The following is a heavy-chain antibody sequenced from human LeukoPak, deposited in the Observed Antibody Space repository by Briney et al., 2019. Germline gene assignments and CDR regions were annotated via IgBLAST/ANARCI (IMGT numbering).Heavy chain of an antibody. CDR3: ARTLPNYDILTGYYW. J-gene: IGHJ4*02. Sequence: SETLSLTCTVSGGFISSSSYYWGWIRQPPGKGLEWIGSIYYSGSTYYNPSLKSRVTISVDTSKNQFSLKLSSVTAADTAVYYCARTLPNYDILTGYYWWGQGTLVTVSS. D-gene: IGHD3-9*01. CDR1: GGFISSSSYY. CDR2: IYYSGST. V-gene: IGHV4-39*07.